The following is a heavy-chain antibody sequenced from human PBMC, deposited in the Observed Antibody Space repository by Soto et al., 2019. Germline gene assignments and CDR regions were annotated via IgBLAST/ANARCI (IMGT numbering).Heavy chain of an antibody. V-gene: IGHV6-1*01. CDR3: ARLIGNSWFVG. D-gene: IGHD6-13*01. CDR2: TYYRSKWNT. J-gene: IGHJ4*02. Sequence: QVQLQQSGPGLVKPSQTLSLTCAISGDSVSTNTATWDWIRQSPTRGLEWLGRTYYRSKWNTDYALSMKCRITIHPDTSKNKVSLQLDSVTPEDTAVYYCARLIGNSWFVGWGQGTLVTVSS. CDR1: GDSVSTNTAT.